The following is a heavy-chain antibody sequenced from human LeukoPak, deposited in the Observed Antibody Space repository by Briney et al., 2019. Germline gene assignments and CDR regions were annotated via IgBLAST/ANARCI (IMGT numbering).Heavy chain of an antibody. Sequence: SETLSLTCTVSGGSISSYYWSWIRQPPGKGLEWIGYIYYSGSTHYNPALKSRVTISVDTSKNQFSLDLSSVTAADTAVYYCASGPYPAAGTDHQFDYWGQGTLVTVSS. D-gene: IGHD6-13*01. J-gene: IGHJ4*02. CDR2: IYYSGST. V-gene: IGHV4-59*01. CDR3: ASGPYPAAGTDHQFDY. CDR1: GGSISSYY.